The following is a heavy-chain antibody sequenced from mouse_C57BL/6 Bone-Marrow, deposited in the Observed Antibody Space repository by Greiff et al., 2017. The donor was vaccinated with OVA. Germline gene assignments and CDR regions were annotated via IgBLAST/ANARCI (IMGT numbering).Heavy chain of an antibody. Sequence: LEESGAELARPGASVKLSCKASGYTFTSYGISWVKQRTGQGLEWIGEIYPRSGNTYYNEKFKGKATLTADKSSSTAYMELRSLTSEDSAVYFCAISVLLRYPYYFDYWGQGTTLTVSS. D-gene: IGHD1-1*01. CDR2: IYPRSGNT. CDR1: GYTFTSYG. J-gene: IGHJ2*01. CDR3: AISVLLRYPYYFDY. V-gene: IGHV1-81*01.